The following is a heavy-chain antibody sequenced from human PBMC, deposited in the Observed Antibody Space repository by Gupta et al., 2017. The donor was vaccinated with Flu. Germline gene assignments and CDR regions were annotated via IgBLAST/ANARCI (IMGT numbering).Heavy chain of an antibody. Sequence: EVQLLESGGSLVQPGGSLRLSCAASEFTFSSYAMAWVRKAPGEGLEWVSGITASGGYTYYADSVKGRFTISRDNSKNTLYLQMNSLRAGDTAVYYCAKDPGGYSFGSWGQGTLVTVSS. J-gene: IGHJ5*02. CDR2: ITASGGYT. D-gene: IGHD5-18*01. CDR3: AKDPGGYSFGS. V-gene: IGHV3-23*01. CDR1: EFTFSSYA.